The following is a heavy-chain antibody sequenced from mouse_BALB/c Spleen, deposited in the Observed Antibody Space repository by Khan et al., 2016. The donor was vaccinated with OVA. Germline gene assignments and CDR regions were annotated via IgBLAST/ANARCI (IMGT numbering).Heavy chain of an antibody. CDR3: VNHGSSSAWFTY. V-gene: IGHV1-7*01. CDR1: GYTFTSYW. J-gene: IGHJ3*01. D-gene: IGHD1-1*01. Sequence: QVQLQQSGAELAKPGASVKMSCKASGYTFTSYWMHWVKQRPGQGLEWIGYINPTTDYTEYNQSFKDKATLTADKSSSTAYMQLSSLTSEDSAVYYCVNHGSSSAWFTYWGQGTLVAVSA. CDR2: INPTTDYT.